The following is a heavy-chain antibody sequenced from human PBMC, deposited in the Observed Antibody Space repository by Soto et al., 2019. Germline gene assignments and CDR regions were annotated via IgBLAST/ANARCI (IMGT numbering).Heavy chain of an antibody. J-gene: IGHJ6*02. CDR3: ARGPSGYYFSYYYYGMDV. V-gene: IGHV1-3*01. CDR2: INAGNGNT. Sequence: ASVKVCCKDSGYTFTSYAMHWVRQAHGQRLEWMGWINAGNGNTKYSQKFQGRVTITRDTSASTAYMELSSLRSEDTAVYYCARGPSGYYFSYYYYGMDVWGQGTTVTVSS. CDR1: GYTFTSYA. D-gene: IGHD3-22*01.